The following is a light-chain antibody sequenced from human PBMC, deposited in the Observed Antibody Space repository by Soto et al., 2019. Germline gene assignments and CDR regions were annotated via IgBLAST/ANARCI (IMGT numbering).Light chain of an antibody. CDR1: SSDVGGYNY. V-gene: IGLV2-14*01. CDR2: DVS. CDR3: SSYTSSPSYV. Sequence: LTQPASVSGSPGQSITISCTGTSSDVGGYNYVSWYQQHPGKAPKLMIYDVSNRPSGVSNRFSGSKSGNTASLTISGLQAEDEADYYCSSYTSSPSYVFGSGTKVTVL. J-gene: IGLJ1*01.